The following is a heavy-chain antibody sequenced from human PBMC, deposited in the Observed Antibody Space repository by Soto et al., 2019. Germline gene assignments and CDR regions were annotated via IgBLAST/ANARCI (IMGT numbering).Heavy chain of an antibody. D-gene: IGHD3-3*01. CDR3: ACVAPTIFGAQSHHNLVDV. V-gene: IGHV3-11*06. CDR1: GFKFSDYH. J-gene: IGHJ6*02. CDR2: ISSSGTYT. Sequence: QVQLVQSGGGLVEPGGSLRLSCAASGFKFSDYHMTWIRQAQGKGLEWISYISSSGTYTTYTDSVKGRFTVSRDNAKSSLYLQMNSLRGEDTAVYYCACVAPTIFGAQSHHNLVDVWGQGNTVTVAS.